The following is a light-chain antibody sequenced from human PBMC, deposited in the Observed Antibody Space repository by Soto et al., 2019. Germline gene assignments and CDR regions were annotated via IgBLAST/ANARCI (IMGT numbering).Light chain of an antibody. CDR3: TSYAGGNNV. J-gene: IGLJ1*01. V-gene: IGLV2-8*01. CDR2: EVN. CDR1: STDVGGYDY. Sequence: QSVLTQPPSASGSPGQSVTISCTGTSTDVGGYDYVSWYQQHPGKVPKLMIYEVNKRPSGVPDRFSGSKSGNTVSLTVSGLQPEDEADYYCTSYAGGNNVFGTGNKLTVL.